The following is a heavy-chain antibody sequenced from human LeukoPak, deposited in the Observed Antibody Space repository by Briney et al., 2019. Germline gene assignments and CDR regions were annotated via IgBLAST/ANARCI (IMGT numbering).Heavy chain of an antibody. CDR3: AKDRGYYGSGSHFDY. V-gene: IGHV3-30*18. Sequence: GRSQRLSCAASGFTFSSYGMHWVRQAPGKGLEWVAVISYDGSNKYYADSVKGRFTISRDNSKNTLYLQMNSLRAEDTAVYYCAKDRGYYGSGSHFDYWGQGTLVTVSS. CDR2: ISYDGSNK. CDR1: GFTFSSYG. D-gene: IGHD3-10*01. J-gene: IGHJ4*02.